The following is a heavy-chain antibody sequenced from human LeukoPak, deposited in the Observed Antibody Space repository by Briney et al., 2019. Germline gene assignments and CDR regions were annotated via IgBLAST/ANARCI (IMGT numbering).Heavy chain of an antibody. Sequence: GGSLRLSCAASGFTFSSYSMNWVRQAPGKGLEWVSSISSSSSYIYYADSVKGRFTISRDNAKNSLYLQMNSLRAEDTAVYYCARWDYTEPPSIAVAGISYWGQGTLVTVSS. J-gene: IGHJ4*02. CDR3: ARWDYTEPPSIAVAGISY. CDR2: ISSSSSYI. V-gene: IGHV3-21*01. CDR1: GFTFSSYS. D-gene: IGHD6-19*01.